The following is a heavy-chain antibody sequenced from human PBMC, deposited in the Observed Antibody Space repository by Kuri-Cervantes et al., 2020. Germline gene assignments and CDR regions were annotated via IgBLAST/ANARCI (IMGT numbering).Heavy chain of an antibody. J-gene: IGHJ6*03. CDR2: IYHSVSN. CDR1: GDSISSSNW. V-gene: IGHV4-4*02. Sequence: GSLRLFCVVSGDSISSSNWWSWVRQSPTKGLEWIGEIYHSVSNNYNPSLKSRVTISVDTSKNQFSLKLSSVTAADTAVYYCARGMTQNWGSLYFQHYYYYYMDVWGKGTTVTVSS. D-gene: IGHD7-27*01. CDR3: ARGMTQNWGSLYFQHYYYYYMDV.